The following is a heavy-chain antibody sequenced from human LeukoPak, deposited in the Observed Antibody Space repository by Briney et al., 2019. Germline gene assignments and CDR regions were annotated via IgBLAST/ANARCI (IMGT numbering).Heavy chain of an antibody. CDR1: GFTFSSYA. J-gene: IGHJ6*03. D-gene: IGHD3-10*01. Sequence: GGSLRLSCAASGFTFSSYAMSWVRQAPGKGLEWVSAISGSGGSTYYADSVKGRFTISRDNSKNTLYLQMNSLRAEDTAVYYCAKDRGNMGGDYYYYYMDVWGKGTTVTVSS. CDR3: AKDRGNMGGDYYYYYMDV. V-gene: IGHV3-23*01. CDR2: ISGSGGST.